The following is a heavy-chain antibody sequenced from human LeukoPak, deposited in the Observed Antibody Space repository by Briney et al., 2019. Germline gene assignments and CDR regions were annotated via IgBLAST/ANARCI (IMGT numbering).Heavy chain of an antibody. Sequence: GGSLRLSCAASGFTFSSYAMSWVHQAPGKGLEWVSGISGSGDNTYYADSVKGRFTISRDNSKNTLYLQMNSLRAEDTAVYYRAKDLAAAGPSDWGQGTLVTVSS. D-gene: IGHD6-13*01. J-gene: IGHJ4*02. CDR2: ISGSGDNT. CDR1: GFTFSSYA. V-gene: IGHV3-23*01. CDR3: AKDLAAAGPSD.